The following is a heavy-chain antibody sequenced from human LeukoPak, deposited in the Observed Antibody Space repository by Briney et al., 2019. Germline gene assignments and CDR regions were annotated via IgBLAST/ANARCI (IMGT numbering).Heavy chain of an antibody. CDR1: GFTFSSYA. J-gene: IGHJ4*02. V-gene: IGHV3-30*03. CDR3: ARSSIYCSGGSCYSYNFDY. CDR2: LSYDGSNE. D-gene: IGHD2-15*01. Sequence: GGSLRLSCTASGFTFSSYAMSWVRQAPGKGLEWVAVLSYDGSNEYYADSVKGRFTISRDNSKNTLYLQMNSLRAEDTALYYCARSSIYCSGGSCYSYNFDYWGQGTPVTVSS.